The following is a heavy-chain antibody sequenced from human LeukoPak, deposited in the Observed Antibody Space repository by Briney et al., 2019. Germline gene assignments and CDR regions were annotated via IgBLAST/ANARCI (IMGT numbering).Heavy chain of an antibody. V-gene: IGHV3-23*01. CDR2: ISASGDST. CDR1: GFTFSSYA. Sequence: GGSLRLSCAASGFTFSSYAMSWVRQAPGKGLEWVADISASGDSTYYADSVKGRFSISRDNSKNTLYLQMNSLRAEDTAVFYCAKVATTGNYYDSSGYSLDYWGQGTLVTVSS. CDR3: AKVATTGNYYDSSGYSLDY. J-gene: IGHJ4*02. D-gene: IGHD3-22*01.